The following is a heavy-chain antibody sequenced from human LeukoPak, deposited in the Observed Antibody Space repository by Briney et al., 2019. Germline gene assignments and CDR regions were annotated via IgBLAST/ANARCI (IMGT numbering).Heavy chain of an antibody. J-gene: IGHJ3*02. CDR3: ARGRSITLLRGVAMSDGFDI. CDR1: GFTFSTYS. V-gene: IGHV3-21*01. CDR2: IDTTTSYI. D-gene: IGHD3-10*01. Sequence: PGGSLRLSCAASGFTFSTYSMNWVRQAPGQGLEWVSFIDTTTSYIYYGDSVKGRFTISRDNAQNSLYLQMNGLRAEDTAVYYCARGRSITLLRGVAMSDGFDIWGQGAMVTVSS.